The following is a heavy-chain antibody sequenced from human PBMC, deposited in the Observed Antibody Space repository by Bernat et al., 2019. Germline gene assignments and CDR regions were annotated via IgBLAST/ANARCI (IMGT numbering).Heavy chain of an antibody. CDR1: GFTFDDYA. J-gene: IGHJ5*02. V-gene: IGHV3-43*02. CDR3: AKVYSSGRWWDWFDP. Sequence: EVQLVESGGGVVQPGGSLRLSCAASGFTFDDYAMHWVRQAPGKGLEWVSLISGDGGSTYYADYVKGRFTISRNNSKNSLYLQMNSLGTEDTALYDCAKVYSSGRWWDWFDPWGQGTLVTVSS. CDR2: ISGDGGST. D-gene: IGHD5-18*01.